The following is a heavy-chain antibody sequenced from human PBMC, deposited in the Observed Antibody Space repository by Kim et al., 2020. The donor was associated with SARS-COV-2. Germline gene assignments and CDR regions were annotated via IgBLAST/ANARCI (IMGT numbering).Heavy chain of an antibody. CDR2: ISAYNGNT. D-gene: IGHD3-22*01. V-gene: IGHV1-18*01. J-gene: IGHJ4*02. CDR1: GYTFTSYG. Sequence: ASVKVSCKASGYTFTSYGISWVRQAPGQGLEWMGWISAYNGNTNYAQKLQGRVTMTTDTSTSTAYMELRSLRSDDTAVYYCARDRYYYDSSGRYYFDYWGQGTLVTVSS. CDR3: ARDRYYYDSSGRYYFDY.